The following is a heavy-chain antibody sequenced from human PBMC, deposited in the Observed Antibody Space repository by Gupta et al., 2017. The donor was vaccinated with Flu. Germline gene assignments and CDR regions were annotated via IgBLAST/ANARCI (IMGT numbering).Heavy chain of an antibody. D-gene: IGHD5-24*01. J-gene: IGHJ4*02. V-gene: IGHV3-7*01. Sequence: EEQLVESGGGLVQPGGSLRLSCAVSGFTFRRYGMDWVRQAPGKGLGWVANIAADASVKNYADSVQGRFTISRDDAKNSLYLQMNSLRAEDTAVYYCVRNRGWQQFDYWGQGALVTVSS. CDR3: VRNRGWQQFDY. CDR1: GFTFRRYG. CDR2: IAADASVK.